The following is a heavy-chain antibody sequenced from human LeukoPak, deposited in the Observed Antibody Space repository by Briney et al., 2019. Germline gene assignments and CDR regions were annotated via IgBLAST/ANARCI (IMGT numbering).Heavy chain of an antibody. J-gene: IGHJ5*02. D-gene: IGHD1-26*01. CDR3: ARRGHSGSYLGFDP. V-gene: IGHV1-69*04. CDR1: GGTFSSYA. CDR2: IIPIFGIA. Sequence: SVKVSCTASGGTFSSYAISWVRQAPGQGLEWMGRIIPIFGIANYAQKFQGRVTITADKSTGTAYMELSSLRSEDRAVYYCARRGHSGSYLGFDPWGQGTLVTVSS.